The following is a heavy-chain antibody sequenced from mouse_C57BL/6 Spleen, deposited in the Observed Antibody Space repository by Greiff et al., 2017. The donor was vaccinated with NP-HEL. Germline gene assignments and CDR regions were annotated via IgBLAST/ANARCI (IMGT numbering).Heavy chain of an antibody. Sequence: QVQLQQPGAELVRPGSSVKLSCKASGYTFTSYWMHWVKQRPIQGLEWIGNIDPSDSETHYNQKFKDKATLTVDKSSSTAYMQLSSLTSEDSAVYYSANDGSHWYFDVWGTGTTVTVSS. J-gene: IGHJ1*03. CDR1: GYTFTSYW. CDR3: ANDGSHWYFDV. CDR2: IDPSDSET. D-gene: IGHD2-3*01. V-gene: IGHV1-52*01.